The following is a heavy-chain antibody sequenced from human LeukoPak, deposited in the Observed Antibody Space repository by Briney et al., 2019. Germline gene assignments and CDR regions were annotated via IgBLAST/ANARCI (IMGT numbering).Heavy chain of an antibody. J-gene: IGHJ4*02. CDR2: IRYDGSIK. D-gene: IGHD3-22*01. V-gene: IGHV3-30*02. Sequence: GGSLRLSCAASGFTFSDYGMVWVRQAPGKGLEWVAFIRYDGSIKYYTDSVKDRFTVSRDNSRNTLYLQMNSLRDEDTAVYYCAKDTNYYDSSGYPHYFDYWGQGTLVTVSS. CDR1: GFTFSDYG. CDR3: AKDTNYYDSSGYPHYFDY.